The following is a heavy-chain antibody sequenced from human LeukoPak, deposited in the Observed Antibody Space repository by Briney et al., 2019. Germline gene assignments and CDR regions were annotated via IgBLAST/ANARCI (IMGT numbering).Heavy chain of an antibody. Sequence: GGSLRLSCAASGFTFSSYWMNWVRQAPGKGLVWVSRIGSDGIGTTYADSVKGRFTISRENAKNTVYLQMNSLRAEDTALYYCARISSEKYGLGDYWGQGTLVTVSS. J-gene: IGHJ4*02. CDR2: IGSDGIGT. V-gene: IGHV3-74*01. CDR3: ARISSEKYGLGDY. D-gene: IGHD3-22*01. CDR1: GFTFSSYW.